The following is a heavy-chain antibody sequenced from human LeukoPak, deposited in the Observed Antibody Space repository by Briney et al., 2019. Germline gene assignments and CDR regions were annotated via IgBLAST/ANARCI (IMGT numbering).Heavy chain of an antibody. CDR1: GGSFTNYY. J-gene: IGHJ4*02. D-gene: IGHD3-10*01. V-gene: IGHV4-34*01. CDR3: ARHEAYYFGSGSYYNLRHKYYFDY. Sequence: SETLSLTCAVYGGSFTNYYWSWIRLPPGKGLEWIGEINHSGSTNYNPSLKSRVTISVDTSKNQFSLKLSSVTAADTAVYYCARHEAYYFGSGSYYNLRHKYYFDYWGQGTLVTVSS. CDR2: INHSGST.